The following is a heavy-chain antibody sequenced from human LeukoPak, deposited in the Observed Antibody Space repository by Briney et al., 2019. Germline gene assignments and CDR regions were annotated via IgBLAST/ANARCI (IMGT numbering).Heavy chain of an antibody. CDR2: ISSSGSTI. J-gene: IGHJ3*02. Sequence: GGSLRLSCAASGFTFSDYYMSWIRQAPGKGLEWDSYISSSGSTIYYADSVKGRFTISRDNAKNSLYLQMNSLRAEDTAVYYCARSTHNPGVTTVNSHPFPGAFDIWGQGTMVTVSS. V-gene: IGHV3-11*04. CDR1: GFTFSDYY. D-gene: IGHD4-11*01. CDR3: ARSTHNPGVTTVNSHPFPGAFDI.